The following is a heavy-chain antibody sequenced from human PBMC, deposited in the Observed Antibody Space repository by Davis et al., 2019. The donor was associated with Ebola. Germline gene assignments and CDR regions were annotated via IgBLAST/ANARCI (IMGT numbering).Heavy chain of an antibody. J-gene: IGHJ4*02. Sequence: HTGGSLRLSCAASGFTFSSYLMHWVRHAPGKGLVWVSRINTDGSTKSYADSVKGRFTISRDNAKNTLYLQMNSLRADDTAVYYCARDLKWVVFDYWGQGTLVTVSS. CDR1: GFTFSSYL. D-gene: IGHD1-26*01. CDR2: INTDGSTK. V-gene: IGHV3-74*01. CDR3: ARDLKWVVFDY.